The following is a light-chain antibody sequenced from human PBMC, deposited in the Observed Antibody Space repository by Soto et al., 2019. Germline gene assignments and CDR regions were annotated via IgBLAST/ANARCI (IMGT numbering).Light chain of an antibody. CDR1: QSISSW. CDR3: QQYNSYWT. CDR2: DAS. V-gene: IGKV1-5*01. Sequence: VRITQSSATVSASVGDRVTIPCRASQSISSWLAWYQQKPGKAPKLLIYDASSLEGGVPSRFSGSGSGTEFTLTISSLQPDDFATYYCQQYNSYWTFGQGTKVDI. J-gene: IGKJ1*01.